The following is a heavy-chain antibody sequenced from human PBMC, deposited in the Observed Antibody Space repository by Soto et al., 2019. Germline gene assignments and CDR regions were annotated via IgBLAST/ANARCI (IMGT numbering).Heavy chain of an antibody. V-gene: IGHV4-31*03. CDR1: GGFISSGGYY. J-gene: IGHJ5*01. CDR3: ARGETDYWFDS. CDR2: IYYRGNT. Sequence: QVQLQESGPGLLKPSETLSLTCTVSGGFISSGGYYWSWIRQHPGKGLEWIGSIYYRGNTYYNPSLNSRGTISVDTSKNRFSLKLNSVTAADTAVYYCARGETDYWFDSWGQGTLVTVSS. D-gene: IGHD3-10*01.